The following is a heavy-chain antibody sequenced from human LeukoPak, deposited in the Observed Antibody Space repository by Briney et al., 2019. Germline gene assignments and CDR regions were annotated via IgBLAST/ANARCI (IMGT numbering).Heavy chain of an antibody. Sequence: PGGSLRLSCAASGFTFSSYSMNWVRQAPGKGLEWVSYISGSSSTTYYADSVKGRFTISRDNAENSLYLHMNSLRAEDTAVHYCARDRYGGYEFDYWGQGTLVTVSS. CDR2: ISGSSSTT. D-gene: IGHD5-12*01. CDR1: GFTFSSYS. CDR3: ARDRYGGYEFDY. V-gene: IGHV3-48*04. J-gene: IGHJ4*02.